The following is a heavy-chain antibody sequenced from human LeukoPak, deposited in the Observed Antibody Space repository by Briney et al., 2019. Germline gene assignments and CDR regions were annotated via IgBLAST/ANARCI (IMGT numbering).Heavy chain of an antibody. D-gene: IGHD3-9*01. V-gene: IGHV3-11*01. CDR1: GFTFSDYN. CDR3: ARSIGLTGGGVDV. Sequence: PGGSLRLSCAASGFTFSDYNMNWLRQAPGKGLEWVSYITNSGSTIRYAGSVKGRFTISRDNAKNSLYLQMNSLRAEDTAVYYCARSIGLTGGGVDVWGQGTTVTVSS. J-gene: IGHJ6*02. CDR2: ITNSGSTI.